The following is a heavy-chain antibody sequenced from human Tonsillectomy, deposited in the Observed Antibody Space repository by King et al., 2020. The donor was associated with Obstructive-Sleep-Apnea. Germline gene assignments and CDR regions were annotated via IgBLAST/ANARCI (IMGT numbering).Heavy chain of an antibody. J-gene: IGHJ3*02. CDR2: ISFDGGNK. V-gene: IGHV3-30-3*01. CDR3: ARSRRPTTVRTVITDDALDI. Sequence: VQLVESGGGVVQPGRSLRLSCAASGFTFSIYAMHCVRQAPGKGLEWVAVISFDGGNKIYADSVKGRFSISRDNSKNTRYVQMSSLRAEDTAVYYCARSRRPTTVRTVITDDALDIWGQGTMVTVSS. CDR1: GFTFSIYA. D-gene: IGHD3-10*01.